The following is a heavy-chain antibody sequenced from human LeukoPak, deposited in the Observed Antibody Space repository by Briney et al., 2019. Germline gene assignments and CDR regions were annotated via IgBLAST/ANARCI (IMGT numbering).Heavy chain of an antibody. J-gene: IGHJ6*02. CDR3: ARGWMVRGVIMYYYYGMGV. Sequence: SETLSLTCAVYGGSFSGYYWSWIRQPPGKGLEWIGEINHSGSTNYNPSLKSRVTIAVDTSKNQSSLKLSSVTAADTAVYYCARGWMVRGVIMYYYYGMGVWGQGTTVAVSS. D-gene: IGHD3-10*01. CDR2: INHSGST. V-gene: IGHV4-34*01. CDR1: GGSFSGYY.